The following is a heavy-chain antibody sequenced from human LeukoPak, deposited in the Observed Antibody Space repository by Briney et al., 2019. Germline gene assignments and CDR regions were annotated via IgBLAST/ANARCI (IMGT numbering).Heavy chain of an antibody. V-gene: IGHV5-51*01. CDR1: GYSFTSYW. CDR2: IYPGDSDT. D-gene: IGHD3-3*01. CDR3: ARPVVLEWLTYFDY. J-gene: IGHJ4*02. Sequence: GESLKISCKGSGYSFTSYWIGWVRQMPGKGLEWMWIIYPGDSDTRYSPSFQGQVTISADKSISTAYLQWSSLKAADTAMYYCARPVVLEWLTYFDYWGQGTLVTVSS.